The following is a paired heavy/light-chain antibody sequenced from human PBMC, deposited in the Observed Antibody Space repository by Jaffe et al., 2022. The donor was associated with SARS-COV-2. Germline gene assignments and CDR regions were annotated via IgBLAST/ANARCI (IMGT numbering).Heavy chain of an antibody. CDR1: GYSFTSYW. V-gene: IGHV5-51*01. D-gene: IGHD2-21*01. Sequence: EVQLVQSGAEVKKPGESLRISCEASGYSFTSYWIGWVRQMPGKGPESMGIIYPGDSETKYNPSFQGQVSISADTYSRTAYLQWSSLKASDSARYYCVRQEAMWWGDAPGEGFTYGMDVWGQGTTVTV. J-gene: IGHJ6*02. CDR3: VRQEAMWWGDAPGEGFTYGMDV. CDR2: IYPGDSET.
Light chain of an antibody. CDR3: QQYNYWPQT. Sequence: ETVMTQSPSTLSVSPGGGATLSCRARHSVGVNVAWYQQKPGQAPRLLIYGASKRATGVPARFSGSGSGAEFTLTISSLQSEDFAVYYCQQYNYWPQTFGQGTKVEI. CDR2: GAS. V-gene: IGKV3-15*01. J-gene: IGKJ1*01. CDR1: HSVGVN.